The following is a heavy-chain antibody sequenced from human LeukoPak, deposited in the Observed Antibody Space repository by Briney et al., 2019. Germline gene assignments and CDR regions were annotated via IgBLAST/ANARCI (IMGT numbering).Heavy chain of an antibody. CDR3: ARRLRYCSSTSCENWFDP. D-gene: IGHD2-2*01. V-gene: IGHV1-69*13. J-gene: IGHJ5*02. CDR2: IIPIFGTA. Sequence: GASVKVSCKASGGTFSSYAISWVRQAPGQGLEWMGGIIPIFGTANYAQKFQGRVTITADESTSTAYMELSSLRSEDTAVYYCARRLRYCSSTSCENWFDPWGQGTLVTVSS. CDR1: GGTFSSYA.